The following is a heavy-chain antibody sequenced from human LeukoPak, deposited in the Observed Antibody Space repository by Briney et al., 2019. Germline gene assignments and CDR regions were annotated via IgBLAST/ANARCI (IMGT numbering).Heavy chain of an antibody. V-gene: IGHV3-23*01. Sequence: GGSLRLSCAASGFTFSSYAMSWVRQAPGKGLEWVSAIRGSGGSTYYADSVKGRFTISRDNSKNTLYLQMNSLRAEDTAVYYCAKDRHTVVVIAIPGAFDIWGQGTMVTVSS. J-gene: IGHJ3*02. D-gene: IGHD2-21*01. CDR1: GFTFSSYA. CDR3: AKDRHTVVVIAIPGAFDI. CDR2: IRGSGGST.